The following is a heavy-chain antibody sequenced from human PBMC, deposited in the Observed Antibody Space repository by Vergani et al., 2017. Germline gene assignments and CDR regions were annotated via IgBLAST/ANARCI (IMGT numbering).Heavy chain of an antibody. CDR1: GFTFSSYG. CDR2: ISYDGSNK. Sequence: QVQLVESGGGVVQPGRSLRLSCAASGFTFSSYGMHWVRQAPGKGLEWVAVISYDGSNKYYAASVKGRFTISRDNSKNTLYLQMNSLRAEDTAVYYCAKDYNSGSGPSPFDYWGQGTLVTVSS. J-gene: IGHJ4*02. D-gene: IGHD6-19*01. V-gene: IGHV3-30*18. CDR3: AKDYNSGSGPSPFDY.